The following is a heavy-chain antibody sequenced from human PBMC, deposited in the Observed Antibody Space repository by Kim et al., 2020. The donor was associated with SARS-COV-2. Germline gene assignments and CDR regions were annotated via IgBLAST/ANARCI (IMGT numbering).Heavy chain of an antibody. D-gene: IGHD5-12*01. CDR1: GFTFDNYA. CDR3: AKGLMATIKGFDAFDI. Sequence: GGSLRLSCAASGFTFDNYAMHWVRQAPGKGLEWVSLIRWDGGSTYYADSVKGRFTISRDNSKNSLYLQMNSLRTEDTALYYCAKGLMATIKGFDAFDIWGHGTMGTVSS. J-gene: IGHJ3*02. CDR2: IRWDGGST. V-gene: IGHV3-43*02.